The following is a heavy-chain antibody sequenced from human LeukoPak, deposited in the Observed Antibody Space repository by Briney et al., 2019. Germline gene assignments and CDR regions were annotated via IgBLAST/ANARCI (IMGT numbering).Heavy chain of an antibody. CDR1: GFTFSSYA. Sequence: GGSLRLSCAASGFTFSSYAMSWVRQAPGKRLEWVSAISGSGGSTYYADSVKGRFTISRDNSKNTLYLQMNSLRAEDTAVYYCAKGEDTAMVMYYYYGMDVWGQGTTVTVSS. CDR3: AKGEDTAMVMYYYYGMDV. V-gene: IGHV3-23*01. D-gene: IGHD5-18*01. J-gene: IGHJ6*02. CDR2: ISGSGGST.